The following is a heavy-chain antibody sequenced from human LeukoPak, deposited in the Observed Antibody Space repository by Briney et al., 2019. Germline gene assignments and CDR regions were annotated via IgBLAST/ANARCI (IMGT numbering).Heavy chain of an antibody. CDR3: ARDKAGIFGVVIHYYYYGMDV. CDR1: GYTFTTYG. CDR2: ISAYNGNT. J-gene: IGHJ6*02. D-gene: IGHD3-3*01. V-gene: IGHV1-18*01. Sequence: ASVRVSCTASGYTFTTYGICWVRQAPGQGLGWMGWISAYNGNTNYTQTLQGRVTMTTDTSPSTAYMELRSLRSDDTAVYYCARDKAGIFGVVIHYYYYGMDVWGQGTTVTASS.